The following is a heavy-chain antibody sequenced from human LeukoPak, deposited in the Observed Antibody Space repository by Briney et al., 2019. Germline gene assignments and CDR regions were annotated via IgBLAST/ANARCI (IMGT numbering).Heavy chain of an antibody. CDR1: GFTFSSYS. D-gene: IGHD3-9*01. J-gene: IGHJ6*03. CDR2: ISSSSSTI. V-gene: IGHV3-48*01. CDR3: AKGPYYDILTGYRRHYYMDV. Sequence: GGSLRLSCAASGFTFSSYSMNWVRQAPGKGLEWVSYISSSSSTIYYADSVKGRFTISRDNSKNTLYLQMNSLRAEDTAVYYCAKGPYYDILTGYRRHYYMDVWGKGTTVAISS.